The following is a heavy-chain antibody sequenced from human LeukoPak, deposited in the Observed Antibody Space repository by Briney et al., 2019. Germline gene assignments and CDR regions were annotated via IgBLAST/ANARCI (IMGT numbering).Heavy chain of an antibody. V-gene: IGHV3-64*01. J-gene: IGHJ6*03. CDR3: AREGAPFYYYYMDV. Sequence: GGSLRLSCAASGFTFSSYAMHWVRQAPGKGLEYVSAISSNGGSTYYANSVKGRFTISRDNSKNTLYLQMGSLRAEDMAVYYCAREGAPFYYYYMDVWGKGTTVTVSS. CDR2: ISSNGGST. D-gene: IGHD1-26*01. CDR1: GFTFSSYA.